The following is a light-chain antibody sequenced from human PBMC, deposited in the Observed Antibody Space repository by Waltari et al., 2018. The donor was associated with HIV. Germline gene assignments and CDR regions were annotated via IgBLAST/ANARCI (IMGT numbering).Light chain of an antibody. CDR3: QRYDRAPYT. CDR1: QGIGSD. V-gene: IGKV1-27*01. CDR2: AAS. J-gene: IGKJ2*01. Sequence: DVPMTQSPSSLSASVGDRVAITSRASQGIGSDLAWYQQKPVKVPKLLIYAASTLQSGAPSRFSVSGSGTDFTLTITNLQTEDFSFYYCQRYDRAPYTFGPGTRLELK.